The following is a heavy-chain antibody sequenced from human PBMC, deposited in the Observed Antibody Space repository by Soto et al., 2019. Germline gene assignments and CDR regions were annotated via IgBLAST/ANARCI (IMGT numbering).Heavy chain of an antibody. CDR3: ARDMLQPRRYFDL. CDR1: GGSISSGDYY. J-gene: IGHJ2*01. CDR2: IYYSGST. D-gene: IGHD3-10*02. Sequence: SETLSLTCAVSGGSISSGDYYWSWIRQPPGKGLEWIGYIYYSGSTYYNPSLKSRVTISVDTSKNQFSLKLSSVTAADTAVYYCARDMLQPRRYFDLWGRGTLVTVSS. V-gene: IGHV4-30-4*01.